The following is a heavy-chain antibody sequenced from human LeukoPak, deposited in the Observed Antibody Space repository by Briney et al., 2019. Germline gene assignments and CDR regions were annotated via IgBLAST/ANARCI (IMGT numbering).Heavy chain of an antibody. D-gene: IGHD2-2*01. CDR1: GFTFSNAW. CDR3: TTSPDGLYCSSTSCYLPYYYYMDV. Sequence: PGGSLRLSCAASGFTFSNAWMSWVRQAPGKGLEWVGRIKSKTDGGTTDYAAPVKGRFTISRDDSKNTLYLQMNSLKTEDTAVYYCTTSPDGLYCSSTSCYLPYYYYMDVWGKGTTVTISS. CDR2: IKSKTDGGTT. J-gene: IGHJ6*03. V-gene: IGHV3-15*01.